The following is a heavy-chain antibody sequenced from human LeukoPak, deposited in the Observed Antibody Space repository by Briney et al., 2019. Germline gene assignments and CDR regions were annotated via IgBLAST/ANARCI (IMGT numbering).Heavy chain of an antibody. CDR3: AKDLPYIAAADYFDY. V-gene: IGHV3-23*01. Sequence: VGSLRLSCVASGFTFSNYLMNWVRQAPGKGLEWVSAISGSGGSTYYADSVKGRFTISRDNSKNTLYLQMNSLRAEDTAVYYCAKDLPYIAAADYFDYWGQGTLVTVSS. CDR2: ISGSGGST. CDR1: GFTFSNYL. D-gene: IGHD6-13*01. J-gene: IGHJ4*02.